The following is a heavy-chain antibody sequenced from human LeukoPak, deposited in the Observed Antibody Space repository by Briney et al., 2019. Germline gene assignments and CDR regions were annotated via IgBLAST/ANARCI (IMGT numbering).Heavy chain of an antibody. CDR2: IRYDGSNK. CDR3: AKNPSSIRTVSSFDY. D-gene: IGHD2-21*01. J-gene: IGHJ4*02. CDR1: GFTFSSYG. V-gene: IGHV3-30*02. Sequence: GGSLRLSCAASGFTFSSYGMHWVRQAPGKGLEWVAFIRYDGSNKYYADSVKGRFTISRDNSKNTLYLQMNSLRAEDTAVYYCAKNPSSIRTVSSFDYWGQGTLVTVSS.